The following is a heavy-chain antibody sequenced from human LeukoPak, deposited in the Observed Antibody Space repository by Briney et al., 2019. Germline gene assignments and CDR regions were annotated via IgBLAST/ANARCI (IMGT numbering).Heavy chain of an antibody. CDR1: GFTFSNYA. CDR3: ARDRGITMVRGVKH. D-gene: IGHD3-10*01. CDR2: ISYDGSNQ. V-gene: IGHV3-30-3*01. J-gene: IGHJ4*02. Sequence: GGSLRFSCTDSGFTFSNYAMHWVRQAPGKGLEWVTFISYDGSNQYYADSVKGRFTISRDNSKNTLYLQMNSLRAEDTALYYCARDRGITMVRGVKHWGQGTLVTVSS.